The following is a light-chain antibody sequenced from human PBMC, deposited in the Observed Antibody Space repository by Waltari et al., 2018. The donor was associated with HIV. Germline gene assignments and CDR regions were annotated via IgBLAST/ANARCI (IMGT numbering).Light chain of an antibody. J-gene: IGLJ1*01. Sequence: QSALTQPPSASGSPGQSVSISCTGASSDVGAFKYVSWYQQHPGKAPKLLTYDVTKRPSGVPDRFSGSKSGNTASLTVSGLQAEDEAHYYCSSYAGSSMSYAFGTGTKVTVL. V-gene: IGLV2-8*01. CDR2: DVT. CDR1: SSDVGAFKY. CDR3: SSYAGSSMSYA.